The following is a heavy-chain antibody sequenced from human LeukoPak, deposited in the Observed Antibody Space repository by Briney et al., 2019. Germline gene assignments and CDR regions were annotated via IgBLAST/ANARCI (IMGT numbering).Heavy chain of an antibody. V-gene: IGHV3-43*01. CDR3: ANSRTGYLH. CDR2: ISWDGEGT. J-gene: IGHJ4*02. Sequence: GGSLRLSCEASGFIFEDYTMHWVRQAPGKGLEWVCLISWDGEGTYADSVKGRFTVSRDNSKNSLLLQMTSLKTEDTALYYCANSRTGYLHWGQGTLVTVSS. CDR1: GFIFEDYT. D-gene: IGHD6-25*01.